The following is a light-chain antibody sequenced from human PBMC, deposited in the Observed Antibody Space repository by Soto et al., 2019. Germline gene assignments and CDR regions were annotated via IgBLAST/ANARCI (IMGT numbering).Light chain of an antibody. J-gene: IGKJ5*01. CDR3: QQYNNWPQIT. Sequence: DIQMTQSPSTLSGSVGDRVTITCRASQTISSWLAWYQQKPGKAPKLLIYKASTLKSGVPSRFSGSGSGTEFTLTISSLQSEDFAVYYCQQYNNWPQITFGQGTRLEIK. CDR1: QTISSW. CDR2: KAS. V-gene: IGKV1-5*03.